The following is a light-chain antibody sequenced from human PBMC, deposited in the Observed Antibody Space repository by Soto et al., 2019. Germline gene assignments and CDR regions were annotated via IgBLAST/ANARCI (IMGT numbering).Light chain of an antibody. CDR1: QTISSW. CDR2: DAS. J-gene: IGKJ1*01. V-gene: IGKV1-5*01. CDR3: QQYNSYWT. Sequence: DIQMTQSPSTLSGSVGDRVTITCRASQTISSWLAWYQQKPGKVPKLLIYDASSLESGVPSRFSGRGSGTEFTLTISSLQPDDFATYYCQQYNSYWTFGQGTKVDIK.